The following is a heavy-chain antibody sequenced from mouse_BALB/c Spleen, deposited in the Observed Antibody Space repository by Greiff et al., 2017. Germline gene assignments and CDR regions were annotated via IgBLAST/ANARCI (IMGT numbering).Heavy chain of an antibody. J-gene: IGHJ1*01. Sequence: EVMLVESGAELVKPGASVKLSCTASGFNIKDTYMHWVKQRPEQGLEWIGRIDPANGNTKYDPKFQGKATITADTSSNTAYLQLSSLTSEDTAVYYCARAYYYGSSYWYFDVWGAGTTVTVSS. CDR3: ARAYYYGSSYWYFDV. V-gene: IGHV14-3*02. CDR1: GFNIKDTY. CDR2: IDPANGNT. D-gene: IGHD1-1*01.